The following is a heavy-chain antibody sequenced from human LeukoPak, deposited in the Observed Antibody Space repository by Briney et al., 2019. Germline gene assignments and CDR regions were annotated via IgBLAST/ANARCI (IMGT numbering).Heavy chain of an antibody. Sequence: GRSLRLSCAASGFTFDDYAMHWVRQAPGKGLEWVSGISWNSGSIGYADSVKGRFTISRDNAKNSLYLQMNSLRAEDTAVYYCAKVPVGWFGELLRFDYWGQGTLVTVSA. D-gene: IGHD3-10*01. J-gene: IGHJ4*02. V-gene: IGHV3-9*01. CDR2: ISWNSGSI. CDR3: AKVPVGWFGELLRFDY. CDR1: GFTFDDYA.